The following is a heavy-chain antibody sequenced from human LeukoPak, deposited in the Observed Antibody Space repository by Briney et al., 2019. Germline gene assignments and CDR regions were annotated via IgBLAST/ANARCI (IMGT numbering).Heavy chain of an antibody. CDR2: ISSSGSTI. D-gene: IGHD2-21*02. V-gene: IGHV3-48*03. J-gene: IGHJ5*02. CDR3: ARDAEYCGGDCYSNWFDP. Sequence: GGSLRLSCAASGFTFSSYEMNWVRQAPGKGLEWVSYISSSGSTIFYADSVKGRFTISRDNAKNSLYLQMNSLRAEDTAVYYCARDAEYCGGDCYSNWFDPWGQGTLVTVSS. CDR1: GFTFSSYE.